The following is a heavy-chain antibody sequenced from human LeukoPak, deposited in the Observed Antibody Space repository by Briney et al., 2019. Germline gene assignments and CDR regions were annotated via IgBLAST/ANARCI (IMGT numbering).Heavy chain of an antibody. J-gene: IGHJ6*02. CDR1: GFTFDGYA. CDR3: ARDRLGRKREFFYVMDV. CDR2: INWNSGSI. D-gene: IGHD3-10*01. V-gene: IGHV3-9*01. Sequence: GGSLRLSCAASGFTFDGYAMNWVRQAPGKGLEWVSGINWNSGSIGYAASVKGRFTISRDNAKNYLYLQMISVRAKDTALYCCARDRLGRKREFFYVMDVWGQGTTVTVSS.